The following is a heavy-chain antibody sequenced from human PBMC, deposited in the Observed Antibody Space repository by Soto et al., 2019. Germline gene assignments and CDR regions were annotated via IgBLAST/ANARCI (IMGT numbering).Heavy chain of an antibody. CDR3: ARSLCEFEYCSGNFDY. D-gene: IGHD2-15*01. V-gene: IGHV1-2*04. CDR2: INPNSGGT. CDR1: GYTFTGYY. J-gene: IGHJ4*02. Sequence: ASVKVSCKASGYTFTGYYMHWVRQAPGQGLEWMGWINPNSGGTNYAQKFQGWVTMTRDTSISTAYMELSRLRSDDTAVYYCARSLCEFEYCSGNFDYWGQGTLVTVSS.